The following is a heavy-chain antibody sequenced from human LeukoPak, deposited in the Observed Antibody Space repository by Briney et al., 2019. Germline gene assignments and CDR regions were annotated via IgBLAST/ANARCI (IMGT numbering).Heavy chain of an antibody. CDR2: IYPGDSDT. CDR3: ARLTMVRGVTITGAYY. D-gene: IGHD3-10*01. Sequence: GESLKISCKGSGYSFTSYWIAWVRQMPGKGLEWMGIIYPGDSDTRYNPSFQGQVTISADKSISTAYLQWSGLKASDTAMYYCARLTMVRGVTITGAYYWGQGTLVTVSS. V-gene: IGHV5-51*01. CDR1: GYSFTSYW. J-gene: IGHJ4*02.